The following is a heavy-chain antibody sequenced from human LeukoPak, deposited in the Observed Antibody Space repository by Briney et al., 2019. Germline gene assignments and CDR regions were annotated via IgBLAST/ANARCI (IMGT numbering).Heavy chain of an antibody. CDR1: GFTFSSYG. J-gene: IGHJ6*02. CDR2: ISYDGSNK. D-gene: IGHD4-17*01. CDR3: AKDHGAHYYYYGMDV. Sequence: GSLRLSCAASGFTFSSYGMHWVRQAPGKGPEWVAVISYDGSNKYYADSVKGRFTISRDNSKNTLYLQMNSLRAEDTAVYYCAKDHGAHYYYYGMDVWGQGTTVTVSS. V-gene: IGHV3-30*18.